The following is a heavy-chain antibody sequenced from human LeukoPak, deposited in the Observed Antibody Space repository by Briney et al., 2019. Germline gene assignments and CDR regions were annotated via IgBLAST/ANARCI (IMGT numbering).Heavy chain of an antibody. CDR3: AREYSSSSGRASDI. CDR1: GXFFSSYE. V-gene: IGHV3-48*03. CDR2: ISSSGSTK. J-gene: IGHJ3*02. Sequence: GRSLRLSRGASGXFFSSYEMNWVRQAPGKGLEWISYISSSGSTKYAADSVKGRFTISRDNTKNSLYLQMNSLRAEDTAVYYCAREYSSSSGRASDIWGQGTMVTVSS. D-gene: IGHD6-6*01.